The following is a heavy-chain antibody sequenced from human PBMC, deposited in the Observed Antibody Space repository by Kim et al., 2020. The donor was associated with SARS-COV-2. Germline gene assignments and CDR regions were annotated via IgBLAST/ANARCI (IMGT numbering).Heavy chain of an antibody. Sequence: SVKVSCKASGGTFSSYAISWVRQAPGQGLEWMGGIIPIFGTANYAQKFQGRVTITADESTRTAYMELSSLRSEDTAVYYCARDPRVPTDDSYYGMDVWGEGTTVPVSS. CDR2: IIPIFGTA. V-gene: IGHV1-69*13. J-gene: IGHJ6*04. D-gene: IGHD5-12*01. CDR3: ARDPRVPTDDSYYGMDV. CDR1: GGTFSSYA.